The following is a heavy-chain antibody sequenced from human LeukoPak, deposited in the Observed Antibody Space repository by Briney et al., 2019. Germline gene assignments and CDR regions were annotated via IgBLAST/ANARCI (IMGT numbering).Heavy chain of an antibody. CDR1: GYTLSDYG. D-gene: IGHD5-12*01. V-gene: IGHV1-18*01. J-gene: IGHJ4*02. CDR3: VRTRRYIVATIFDY. Sequence: ASVKVSCKASGYTLSDYGISWVRQARGQGLEWMGWVNFYNGSTKYAEKFQGRLTMTRDTPTSTAYMEVRSLRPDDTAIYYCVRTRRYIVATIFDYWGQGALITVSS. CDR2: VNFYNGST.